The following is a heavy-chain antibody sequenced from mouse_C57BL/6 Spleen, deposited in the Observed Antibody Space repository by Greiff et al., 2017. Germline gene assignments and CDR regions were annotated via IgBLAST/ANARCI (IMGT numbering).Heavy chain of an antibody. Sequence: QVQLQQPGAELVMPGASVKLSCKASGYTFTSYWMHWVKQRPGQGLEWIGEIDPSDSYTNYNQKFKGKSTLTVDKSSSTAYMQLSSLTSEDSAVDYCARSRVYSNWSFAYWGQGTLVTVSA. CDR3: ARSRVYSNWSFAY. D-gene: IGHD2-5*01. CDR2: IDPSDSYT. CDR1: GYTFTSYW. J-gene: IGHJ3*01. V-gene: IGHV1-69*01.